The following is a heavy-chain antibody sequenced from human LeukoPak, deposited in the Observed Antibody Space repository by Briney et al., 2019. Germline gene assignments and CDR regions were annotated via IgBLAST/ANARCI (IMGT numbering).Heavy chain of an antibody. J-gene: IGHJ6*02. D-gene: IGHD3-3*01. CDR2: INPNSGGK. CDR3: ARPITDYDSYGMDV. V-gene: IGHV1-2*02. CDR1: GYTFTGYY. Sequence: ASVKVSCKASGYTFTGYYMHWVRQAPGQGLEWMGWINPNSGGKNYAQKFQGRVTMTRDTSISTAYMELSRLRSDDTAVYYCARPITDYDSYGMDVWGQGTTVTVSS.